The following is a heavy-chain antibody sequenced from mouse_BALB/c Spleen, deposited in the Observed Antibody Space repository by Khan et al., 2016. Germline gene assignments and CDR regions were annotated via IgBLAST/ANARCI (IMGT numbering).Heavy chain of an antibody. CDR2: IHTSTGGP. D-gene: IGHD3-1*01. Sequence: QIQLVQSGPELKKPGETVKISCKASGYTFTNYGMNWVKQAPGKGLKWMGWIHTSTGGPTYAEEFKGRVAFSLETSASTAYLQINNLKSEDTATYFCARTARATFAYWGQGTLVTVSA. V-gene: IGHV9-3*02. CDR3: ARTARATFAY. CDR1: GYTFTNYG. J-gene: IGHJ3*01.